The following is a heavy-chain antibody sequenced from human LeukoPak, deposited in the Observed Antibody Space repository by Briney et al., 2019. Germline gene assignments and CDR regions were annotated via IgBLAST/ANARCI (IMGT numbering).Heavy chain of an antibody. V-gene: IGHV3-13*01. D-gene: IGHD6-13*01. J-gene: IGHJ3*02. CDR3: ARGAYSSSWFDAFDI. CDR2: IGTAGDT. Sequence: GGSLRLSCAASGFTFSSYDMHWVRQATGKGLEWVSAIGTAGDTYYPGSVKGRFTISRENAKNSLYLQMNSLRAGDTAVYYCARGAYSSSWFDAFDIWGQGTMVTVSS. CDR1: GFTFSSYD.